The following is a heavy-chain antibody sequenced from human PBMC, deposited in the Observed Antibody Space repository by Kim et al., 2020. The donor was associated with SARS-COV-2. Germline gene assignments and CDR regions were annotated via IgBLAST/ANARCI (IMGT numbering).Heavy chain of an antibody. J-gene: IGHJ4*02. V-gene: IGHV3-48*02. CDR3: ARGLQGGFDY. CDR2: NSSGSGTI. D-gene: IGHD3-16*01. CDR1: GFTFSSYS. Sequence: GGSLRLSCEASGFTFSSYSMNWVRQAPGMGLELLSYNSSGSGTISYADSVKGRFTVSRDNAKNSLYLQMNSLREEGTAVSYCARGLQGGFDYWCQVTLV.